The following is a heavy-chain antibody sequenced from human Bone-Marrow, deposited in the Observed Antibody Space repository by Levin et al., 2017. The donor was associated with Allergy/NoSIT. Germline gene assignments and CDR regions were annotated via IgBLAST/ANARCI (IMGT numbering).Heavy chain of an antibody. CDR2: IGGSGAST. Sequence: GGSLRLSCAGSGFTFNSYAMNWVRQAPGKGLEWVSAIGGSGASTHYADSVKGRFTISRDNSKNTVYLQLNSLRAEDTAVYYCAKLDDIVVVVGAAIDCWGQGALVTVSS. J-gene: IGHJ4*02. CDR1: GFTFNSYA. D-gene: IGHD2-15*01. V-gene: IGHV3-23*01. CDR3: AKLDDIVVVVGAAIDC.